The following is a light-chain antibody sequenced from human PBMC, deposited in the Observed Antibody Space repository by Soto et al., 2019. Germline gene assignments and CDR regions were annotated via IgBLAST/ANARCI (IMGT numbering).Light chain of an antibody. CDR3: QQYGSFFFT. Sequence: EIVLTQSPGTLSLSPGERATLSCRASQSVSSSYLAWYQQKPGQAPRLLIYGASSRATGIPDRFSGSGSGTDFTLTISRLEPEDFAVYYCQQYGSFFFTFGPGTKVDIK. CDR1: QSVSSSY. CDR2: GAS. J-gene: IGKJ3*01. V-gene: IGKV3-20*01.